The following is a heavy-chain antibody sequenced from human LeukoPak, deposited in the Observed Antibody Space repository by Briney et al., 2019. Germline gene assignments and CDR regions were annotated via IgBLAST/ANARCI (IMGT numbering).Heavy chain of an antibody. V-gene: IGHV3-21*01. CDR1: GFTFSSYS. Sequence: GGSLRLSCAASGFTFSSYSMNWVRQAPGKGLEWVSSISSSSSYTYYADSVKGRFTISRDNAKNSLYLQMNSLRAEDTAVYYCARAEGIVGATFYYYGMDVWGQGTTVTVSS. D-gene: IGHD1-26*01. CDR2: ISSSSSYT. CDR3: ARAEGIVGATFYYYGMDV. J-gene: IGHJ6*02.